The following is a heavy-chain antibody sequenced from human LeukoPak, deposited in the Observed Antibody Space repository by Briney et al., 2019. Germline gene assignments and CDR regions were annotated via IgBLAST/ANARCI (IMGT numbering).Heavy chain of an antibody. D-gene: IGHD3-3*01. CDR2: IYYSGST. CDR3: ARVYDFWSGYYFDY. CDR1: GGSVSSGSYC. J-gene: IGHJ4*02. V-gene: IGHV4-61*01. Sequence: SETLSLTCTVSGGSVSSGSYCWSWIRQPPGKGLEWIGYIYYSGSTNYNPSLKSRVTISVDTSKNQFSLKLSSVTAADTAVYYCARVYDFWSGYYFDYWGQGTLVTVSS.